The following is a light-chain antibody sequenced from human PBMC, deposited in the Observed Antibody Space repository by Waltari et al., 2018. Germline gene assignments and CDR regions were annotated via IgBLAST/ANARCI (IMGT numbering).Light chain of an antibody. V-gene: IGLV2-14*01. CDR2: DFS. Sequence: QSALTQPASVSGSPGQSITISCAGTSSHVGAYKYVFWYQQHPGKAPNLIIYDFSKRPSGVSNRFSGSKSGNTASLTISGLQAEDEADYYCSSYTSSSTLVFGGGTKLTVL. CDR3: SSYTSSSTLV. CDR1: SSHVGAYKY. J-gene: IGLJ2*01.